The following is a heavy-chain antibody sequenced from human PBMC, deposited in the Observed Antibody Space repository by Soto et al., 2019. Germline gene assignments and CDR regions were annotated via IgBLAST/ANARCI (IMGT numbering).Heavy chain of an antibody. CDR3: AVLPDCSSTSCYRTLDYYYGMDV. CDR2: INPNSGGT. Sequence: RASVKVSCKASGYTFTGYYMHWVRQAPGQGLEWMGWINPNSGGTNYAQKFQGRVTMTRDTSISTAYMELSRLRSDDTVVYYCAVLPDCSSTSCYRTLDYYYGMDVWGQGTTVTVSS. V-gene: IGHV1-2*02. CDR1: GYTFTGYY. J-gene: IGHJ6*02. D-gene: IGHD2-2*01.